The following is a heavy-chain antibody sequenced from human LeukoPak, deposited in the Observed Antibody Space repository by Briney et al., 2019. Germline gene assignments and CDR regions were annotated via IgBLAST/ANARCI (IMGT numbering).Heavy chain of an antibody. D-gene: IGHD3-10*01. CDR2: INSDGSST. Sequence: GGSLRLSCAASGFTFSSYWMHWVRQAPGKGLVWVSRINSDGSSTSYADSVKGRFTISRDNAKNTLYLQMNSLRAEDTAVYYCAKERSNRVLWFGELAYWGQGTLVTVSS. CDR1: GFTFSSYW. J-gene: IGHJ4*02. V-gene: IGHV3-74*01. CDR3: AKERSNRVLWFGELAY.